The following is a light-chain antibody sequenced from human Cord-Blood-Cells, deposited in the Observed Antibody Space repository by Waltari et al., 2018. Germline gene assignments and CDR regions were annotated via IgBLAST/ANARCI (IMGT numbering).Light chain of an antibody. V-gene: IGKV3-20*01. J-gene: IGKJ2*01. CDR2: GAS. CDR1: QSVSSSY. Sequence: EIVLTQSPGTLSLSPGERATLSCRASQSVSSSYLAWYQQKPGQAPRLLSYGASSRATGIPDRFRGSGSGTDFTLTISRLEPEDFAVYYCQQYGSSSYTFGQGTKLEIK. CDR3: QQYGSSSYT.